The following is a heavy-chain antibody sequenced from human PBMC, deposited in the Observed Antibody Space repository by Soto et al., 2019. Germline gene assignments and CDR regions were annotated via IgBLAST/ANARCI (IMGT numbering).Heavy chain of an antibody. V-gene: IGHV4-34*01. J-gene: IGHJ2*01. CDR2: IKNSGST. Sequence: QVHLQQWGEGLLNPSETLSLTCAVYGVYFSGYYWSWIRQPPGKGLEWIGEIKNSGSTNYNPSLKSRVYISVGKSNNKLSMKLSSVSAADTAVFYCARGRGDGYNQDWYYDLWCRGTLVTV. CDR3: ARGRGDGYNQDWYYDL. CDR1: GVYFSGYY. D-gene: IGHD3-10*01.